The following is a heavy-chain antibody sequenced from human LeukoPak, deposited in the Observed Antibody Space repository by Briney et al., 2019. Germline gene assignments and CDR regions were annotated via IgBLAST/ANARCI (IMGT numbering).Heavy chain of an antibody. V-gene: IGHV3-30*18. CDR3: AKDRNGYNFYFDN. CDR1: GFTFSSYG. Sequence: GGSLRLSCEASGFTFSSYGMHWVRQAPGKGLEWVAVISHDGSSKYYADSVKGRFTISRDNSGNTLYLQMDSLRAEDTAVFYCAKDRNGYNFYFDNWGQGTLVTVSS. D-gene: IGHD5-24*01. J-gene: IGHJ4*02. CDR2: ISHDGSSK.